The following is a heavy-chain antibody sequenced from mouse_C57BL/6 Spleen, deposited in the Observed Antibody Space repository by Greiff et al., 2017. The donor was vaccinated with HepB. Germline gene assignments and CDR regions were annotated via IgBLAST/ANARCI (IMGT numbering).Heavy chain of an antibody. CDR3: ARGGLRRTGGYAMDY. CDR2: IYPGSGST. Sequence: QVQLQQPGAELVKPGASVKMSCKASGYTFTSYWITWVKQRPGQGLEWIGDIYPGSGSTNYNEKFKSKATLTVDTSSSTAYMQLSSLTSEDSAVYYCARGGLRRTGGYAMDYWGQGTSVTVSS. CDR1: GYTFTSYW. J-gene: IGHJ4*01. V-gene: IGHV1-55*01. D-gene: IGHD2-2*01.